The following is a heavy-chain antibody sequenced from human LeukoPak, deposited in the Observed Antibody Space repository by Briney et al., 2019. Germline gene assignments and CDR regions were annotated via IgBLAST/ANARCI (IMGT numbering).Heavy chain of an antibody. CDR1: GGSISGGGYY. V-gene: IGHV4-31*03. CDR2: IYYSGST. CDR3: ARSRDSGSYYFHY. J-gene: IGHJ4*02. Sequence: ASETLSLTCTVSGGSISGGGYYWSWIRQHPGKGVEWIGYIYYSGSTYYNPSLKSRVTISVDTSKNQFSLKLSSVTAADTAVYYCARSRDSGSYYFHYWGQGTLVTVSS. D-gene: IGHD1-26*01.